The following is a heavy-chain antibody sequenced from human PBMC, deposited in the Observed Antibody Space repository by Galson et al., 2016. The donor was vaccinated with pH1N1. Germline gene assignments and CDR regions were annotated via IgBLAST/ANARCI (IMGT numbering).Heavy chain of an antibody. Sequence: SLRLSCAASGFTSSNFAMSWVRQAPGRGLKWVSDISGGGGNTYYADSVQGRFTISRDNSKNILYLHMNSLSPEDTGIFYCAKFDWSTMVTPGYFDSWGHGTLVSVSS. CDR2: ISGGGGNT. J-gene: IGHJ4*01. CDR3: AKFDWSTMVTPGYFDS. CDR1: GFTSSNFA. V-gene: IGHV3-23*01. D-gene: IGHD4-23*01.